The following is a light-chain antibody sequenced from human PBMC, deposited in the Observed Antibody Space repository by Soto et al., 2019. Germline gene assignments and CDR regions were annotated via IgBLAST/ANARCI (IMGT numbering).Light chain of an antibody. J-gene: IGLJ1*01. CDR1: NSDVGGYNY. V-gene: IGLV2-14*01. Sequence: QSALTQPASVSGSPGQSITISCTGTNSDVGGYNYVSWYQQYPGKAPKVMIYDVRNRPSGVSNRFSGSQSGNTASLTIFGLHDEDEADYYCSSYTASSTYVSGTGTKLTVL. CDR2: DVR. CDR3: SSYTASSTYV.